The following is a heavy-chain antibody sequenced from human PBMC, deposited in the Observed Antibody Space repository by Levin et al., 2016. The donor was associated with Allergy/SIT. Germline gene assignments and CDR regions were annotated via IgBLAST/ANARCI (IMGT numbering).Heavy chain of an antibody. V-gene: IGHV1-18*01. CDR1: GYTFTSYG. Sequence: ASVKVSCKASGYTFTSYGISWVRQAPGQGLEWMGWISAYNGNTNYAQKLQGRVTMTTDTSTSTAYMELRSLRSDDTAVYYCARASGSYYDGLPPDIGFDYWGQGTLVTVSS. D-gene: IGHD1-26*01. J-gene: IGHJ4*02. CDR2: ISAYNGNT. CDR3: ARASGSYYDGLPPDIGFDY.